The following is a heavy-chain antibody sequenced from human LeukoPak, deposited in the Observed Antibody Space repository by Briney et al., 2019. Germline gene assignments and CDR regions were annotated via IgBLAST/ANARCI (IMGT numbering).Heavy chain of an antibody. J-gene: IGHJ6*01. CDR2: ISWNSGSI. CDR1: GFTFDDYA. Sequence: GGSLRLSCAASGFTFDDYAMHWVRQAPGKGLEWVSGISWNSGSIGYADSVKGRFTISRDNAKNSLYLQMNSLRAEDTALYYCAKASHYYYHGMDVWGXXXTVTVSS. V-gene: IGHV3-9*01. CDR3: AKASHYYYHGMDV.